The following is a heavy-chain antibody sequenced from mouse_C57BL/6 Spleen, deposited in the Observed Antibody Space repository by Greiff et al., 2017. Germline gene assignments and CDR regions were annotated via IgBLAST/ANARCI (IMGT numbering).Heavy chain of an antibody. CDR3: AREGPGVYYAMGC. CDR2: IHPNSGST. V-gene: IGHV1-64*01. J-gene: IGHJ4*01. CDR1: GYTFTSYW. D-gene: IGHD3-3*01. Sequence: QVQLQQPGAELVKPGASVKLSCKASGYTFTSYWMHWVKQRPGQGLEWIGMIHPNSGSTNYNEKFKSKATLTVDKSTSTAYMQLSSRTSEDSAVYYCAREGPGVYYAMGCWGQGTTVTVAT.